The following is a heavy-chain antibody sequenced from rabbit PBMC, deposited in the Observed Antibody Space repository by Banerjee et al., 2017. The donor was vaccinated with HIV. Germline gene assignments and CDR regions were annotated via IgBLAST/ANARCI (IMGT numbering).Heavy chain of an antibody. CDR3: ARDAGTSFSTYGMDL. V-gene: IGHV1S45*01. CDR1: GFDLNNYHY. D-gene: IGHD8-1*01. CDR2: AYAGTSGSS. Sequence: QEQLEESGGGLVKPEGSLTLTCTASGFDLNNYHYICWFRQAPGKGLEWVACAYAGTSGSSYSAPWAKGRFTISKTSSTTVTLQMTSLTAADTATYFCARDAGTSFSTYGMDLWGPGTLVTVS. J-gene: IGHJ6*01.